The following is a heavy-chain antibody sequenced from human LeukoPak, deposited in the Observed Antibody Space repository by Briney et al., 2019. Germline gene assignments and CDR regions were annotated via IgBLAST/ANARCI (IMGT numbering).Heavy chain of an antibody. CDR3: ARDGVWFGESFDS. Sequence: GGSLRLSCAASGFTFSTYWMSWVRQAPGKGPEWVANMKPDGSEKHYVDSVKGRFTISRDNAKNSLYLQMNSLRADDTAVYFCARDGVWFGESFDSWGQGTLVTVSS. J-gene: IGHJ4*02. D-gene: IGHD3-10*01. CDR2: MKPDGSEK. CDR1: GFTFSTYW. V-gene: IGHV3-7*05.